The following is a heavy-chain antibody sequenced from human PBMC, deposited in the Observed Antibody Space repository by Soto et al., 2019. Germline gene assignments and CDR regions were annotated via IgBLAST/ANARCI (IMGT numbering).Heavy chain of an antibody. Sequence: QVQLVQSGPEVKKPGASVKVSCKASGYTFTTYDINWVRQATGQGLEWMGWMNPNSGNTGYAQKFQGRVTMTRNTSISTAYMELSSLRSEDTAVYYCARIGAPYSYRFYYYYAMDVWGQGTTVTVSS. CDR1: GYTFTTYD. J-gene: IGHJ6*02. CDR3: ARIGAPYSYRFYYYYAMDV. V-gene: IGHV1-8*01. D-gene: IGHD3-16*02. CDR2: MNPNSGNT.